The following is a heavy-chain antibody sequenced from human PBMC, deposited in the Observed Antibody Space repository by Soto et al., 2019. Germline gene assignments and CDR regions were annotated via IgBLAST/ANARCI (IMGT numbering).Heavy chain of an antibody. J-gene: IGHJ4*02. CDR1: GYTFTSYA. V-gene: IGHV1-18*01. Sequence: QVQLVQSGAEVKKPGASVKVSCKASGYTFTSYAISWVRQAPGQGLEWMGWISAYNGNTNYAQRLQGGVTMTTVTSTSTAYMELRSLGSDDTAVYYCARDLPAVDYWGQGTLVTVSS. CDR3: ARDLPAVDY. CDR2: ISAYNGNT.